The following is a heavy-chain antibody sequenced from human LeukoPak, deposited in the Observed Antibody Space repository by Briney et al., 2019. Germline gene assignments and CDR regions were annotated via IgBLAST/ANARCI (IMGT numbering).Heavy chain of an antibody. CDR2: ISYDGSNK. J-gene: IGHJ4*02. CDR3: AKDRGSGYSYGSPFDY. D-gene: IGHD5-18*01. CDR1: GFTFSSYG. Sequence: GRSLRLSCAASGFTFSSYGMHWVRQAPGKGLEWVAVISYDGSNKYYAGSVKGRFTISRDNSKNTLYLQMNSLRAEDTAVYYCAKDRGSGYSYGSPFDYWGQGTLVTVSS. V-gene: IGHV3-30*18.